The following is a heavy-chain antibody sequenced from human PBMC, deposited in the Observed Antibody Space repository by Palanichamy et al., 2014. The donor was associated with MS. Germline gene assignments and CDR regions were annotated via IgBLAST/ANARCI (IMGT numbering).Heavy chain of an antibody. CDR2: IRSKAYGGTT. CDR1: GFTFGDYA. D-gene: IGHD5-12*01. CDR3: TRSESRSGYDATLDY. V-gene: IGHV3-49*05. Sequence: EVQLVESGGGLVKPGRSLRLSCTASGFTFGDYAMSWFRQAPGKGLEWVGFIRSKAYGGTTEYAASVKGRFTISRDDSKSIAYLQMNSLKTEDTAVYYCTRSESRSGYDATLDYWGQGTLVTVSS. J-gene: IGHJ4*02.